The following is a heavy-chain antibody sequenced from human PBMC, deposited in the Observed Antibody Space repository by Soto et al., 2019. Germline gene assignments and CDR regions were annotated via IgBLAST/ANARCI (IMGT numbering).Heavy chain of an antibody. CDR2: IYYSGST. J-gene: IGHJ4*02. CDR3: ARRYGYSFDY. CDR1: GGSISSYY. V-gene: IGHV4-59*08. Sequence: SETLSLTCTVSGGSISSYYWSWIRQPPGKGLEWIGYIYYSGSTNYNPSPTSRVTISVDTSKNRFSLKLSSVTAADTAVYYCARRYGYSFDYWGQGTLVTRFS. D-gene: IGHD1-1*01.